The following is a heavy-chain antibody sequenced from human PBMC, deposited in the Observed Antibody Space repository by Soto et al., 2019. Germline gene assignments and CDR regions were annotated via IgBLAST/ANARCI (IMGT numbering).Heavy chain of an antibody. V-gene: IGHV3-74*01. D-gene: IGHD2-8*01. CDR3: ARVPIGKYGVWNY. CDR1: GFTFSSYW. Sequence: EEQLVESGGGLVQPGGSLRLSCAASGFTFSSYWMHWVRQAPGKGLVWVSRINPGGTITDYADSVKGRFTISRDNAKNTVYLQANSLRGDDTAEYFCARVPIGKYGVWNYWGQGTLVTVSS. CDR2: INPGGTIT. J-gene: IGHJ4*02.